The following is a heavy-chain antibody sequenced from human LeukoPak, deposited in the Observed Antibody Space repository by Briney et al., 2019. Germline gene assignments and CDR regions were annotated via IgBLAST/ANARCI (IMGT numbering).Heavy chain of an antibody. CDR3: ASPLRFLEWDAFDI. V-gene: IGHV3-23*01. D-gene: IGHD3-3*01. J-gene: IGHJ3*02. Sequence: PGGSLRLSCAASGFTFSSYAMSWVRQAPWKGLEWVLAISGSGGSTYYADSVKGRFTISRDNSKNTLYLQMNSLRAEDTAVYYCASPLRFLEWDAFDIWGQGTMVPVSS. CDR2: ISGSGGST. CDR1: GFTFSSYA.